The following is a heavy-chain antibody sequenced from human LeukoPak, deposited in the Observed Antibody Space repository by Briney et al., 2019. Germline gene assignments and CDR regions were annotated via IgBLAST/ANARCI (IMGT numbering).Heavy chain of an antibody. Sequence: ASVKVSCKASGYTFSSCAINWVRQAPGQGLEYMGWIDTKTGNPTYAQGFTGRFVFSLDTSVSTAYLQISSQKAEDTAVYYCAIHPSDSSGYFSYWGQGALVTVSS. CDR3: AIHPSDSSGYFSY. D-gene: IGHD3-22*01. CDR1: GYTFSSCA. J-gene: IGHJ4*02. V-gene: IGHV7-4-1*02. CDR2: IDTKTGNP.